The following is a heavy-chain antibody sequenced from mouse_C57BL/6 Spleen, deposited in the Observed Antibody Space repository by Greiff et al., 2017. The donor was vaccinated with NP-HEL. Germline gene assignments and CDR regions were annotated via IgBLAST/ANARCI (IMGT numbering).Heavy chain of an antibody. CDR2: INPNNGGT. J-gene: IGHJ3*01. CDR1: GYTFTDYN. V-gene: IGHV1-18*01. Sequence: EVKLMESGPELVKPGASVKIPCKASGYTFTDYNMDWVKQSHGKSLEWIGDINPNNGGTIYNQKFKGKATLTVDKSSSTAYMELRSLTSEDTAVYYCAREGELRLQFAYWGQGTLVTVSA. CDR3: AREGELRLQFAY. D-gene: IGHD3-2*02.